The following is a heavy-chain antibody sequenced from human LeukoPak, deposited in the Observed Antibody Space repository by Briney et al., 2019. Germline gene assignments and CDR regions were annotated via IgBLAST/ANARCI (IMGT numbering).Heavy chain of an antibody. CDR2: WRYDGSP. CDR1: GGSISTYY. D-gene: IGHD6-19*01. Sequence: PSETLSLTCAASGGSISTYYWSWIRQPAGKELEWIANWRYDGSPNYTPSLESRATISLDTSKNQFSLRLTSVTAADTAVYYCVVTQKWLAFDYWGQGILVTVSS. CDR3: VVTQKWLAFDY. V-gene: IGHV4-59*08. J-gene: IGHJ4*02.